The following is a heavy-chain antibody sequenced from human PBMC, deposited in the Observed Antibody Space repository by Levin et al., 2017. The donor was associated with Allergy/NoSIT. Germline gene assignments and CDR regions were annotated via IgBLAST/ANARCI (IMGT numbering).Heavy chain of an antibody. Sequence: LRLSCAVSGGSISSGGYSWSWIRQSPGKGLEWVGDIFHRGRSTYNPSLKSRVTMSLDTSKYHYYLNLSSVTAADTAVYFCARAGTRGTTAWFDPWGQGTLVTVSS. V-gene: IGHV4-30-2*06. D-gene: IGHD1-7*01. CDR1: GGSISSGGYS. CDR3: ARAGTRGTTAWFDP. J-gene: IGHJ5*02. CDR2: IFHRGRS.